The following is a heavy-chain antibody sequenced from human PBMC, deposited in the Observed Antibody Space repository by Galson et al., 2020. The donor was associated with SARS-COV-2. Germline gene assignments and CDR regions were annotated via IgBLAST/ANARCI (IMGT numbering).Heavy chain of an antibody. CDR1: GGSISSYY. CDR3: ARTPVQWLRLGERYYYYMDV. V-gene: IGHV4-59*08. J-gene: IGHJ6*03. Sequence: SETLSLPCTVSGGSISSYYWRWIRQPPGKGLEWIGYIYYSGSTNYNPSLKSRVTISVDTSKNQFSLKLSSVTAADTAVYYCARTPVQWLRLGERYYYYMDVWGKGTTVTVSS. D-gene: IGHD5-12*01. CDR2: IYYSGST.